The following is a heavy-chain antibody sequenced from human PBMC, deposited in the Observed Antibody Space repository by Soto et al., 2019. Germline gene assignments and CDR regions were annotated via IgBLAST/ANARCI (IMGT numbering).Heavy chain of an antibody. CDR1: GGTFSSYA. Sequence: SVKVSCKASGGTFSSYAISWVRQAPGRGLEWMGGIIPIFGTANYAQKFQGRVTITADKSTSTAYMELSSLRSEDTAVYYCAGGYDFWSGYSTDYYYYGMDVWGQGTTVTV. CDR3: AGGYDFWSGYSTDYYYYGMDV. CDR2: IIPIFGTA. V-gene: IGHV1-69*06. D-gene: IGHD3-3*01. J-gene: IGHJ6*02.